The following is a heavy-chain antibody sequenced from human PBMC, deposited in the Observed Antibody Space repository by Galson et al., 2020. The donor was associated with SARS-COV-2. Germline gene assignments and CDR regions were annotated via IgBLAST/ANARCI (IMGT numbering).Heavy chain of an antibody. Sequence: ASVKVSCKASGYTFTDYNIHWVRQVPGQGLEWMGWINPNSGGTNSAQMFQGRVTMTSDTSITTAYMELSRLTSDDVAVYYCARRNTNSWRFDYWGQGTLVTVSS. D-gene: IGHD6-13*01. CDR1: GYTFTDYN. J-gene: IGHJ4*02. CDR3: ARRNTNSWRFDY. CDR2: INPNSGGT. V-gene: IGHV1-2*02.